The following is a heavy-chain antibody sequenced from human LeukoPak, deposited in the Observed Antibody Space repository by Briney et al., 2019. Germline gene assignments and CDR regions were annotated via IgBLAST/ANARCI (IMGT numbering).Heavy chain of an antibody. CDR1: GFTFSSYW. D-gene: IGHD4-23*01. CDR2: IKQDGSEK. Sequence: PGGSLRLSCAASGFTFSSYWMSWVRQPPGKGLAWVANIKQDGSEKYYVDSVKGRFTISRDNAKNSLYLQMNSLRAEDTAVYYCARDLGGNYYYYYYGMDVWGQGTTVTVSS. V-gene: IGHV3-7*01. J-gene: IGHJ6*02. CDR3: ARDLGGNYYYYYYGMDV.